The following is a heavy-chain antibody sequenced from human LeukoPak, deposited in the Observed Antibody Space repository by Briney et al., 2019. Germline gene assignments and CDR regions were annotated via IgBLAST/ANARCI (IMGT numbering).Heavy chain of an antibody. Sequence: GSLSLSCAASGFTFSSYGMSWVRQAPGKGLEWVSGISASGGTTYYADSGKGRFTISRDNSKNTLVLQLNSLRAEDTAVYYCAKDPTDFDSSGQTYFDYWGQGTLVTVSS. J-gene: IGHJ4*02. D-gene: IGHD3-22*01. CDR2: ISASGGTT. V-gene: IGHV3-23*01. CDR3: AKDPTDFDSSGQTYFDY. CDR1: GFTFSSYG.